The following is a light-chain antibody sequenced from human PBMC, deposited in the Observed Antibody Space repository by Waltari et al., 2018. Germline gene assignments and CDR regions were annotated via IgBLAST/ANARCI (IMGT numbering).Light chain of an antibody. CDR2: DAS. Sequence: EIVLTQSPATLSLSPGERATLSCRASQSVSSSLGWYQQKPGQAPRRLIYDASNRATGIRARFSGSGSGKDFARTISSLEPEDFAVYYCQQRSIWPITFCQGTRLEIK. CDR1: QSVSSS. V-gene: IGKV3-11*01. CDR3: QQRSIWPIT. J-gene: IGKJ5*01.